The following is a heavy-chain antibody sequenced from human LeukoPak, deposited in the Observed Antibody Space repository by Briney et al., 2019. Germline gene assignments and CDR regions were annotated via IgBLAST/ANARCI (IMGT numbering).Heavy chain of an antibody. J-gene: IGHJ3*02. CDR2: IYRSGTT. V-gene: IGHV4-61*02. CDR1: GDSIDSRSYY. D-gene: IGHD3-9*01. CDR3: TLESVILTTRGPFDI. Sequence: SETLSLTCTVSGDSIDSRSYYWTWIRQPAGKRPEWIGRIYRSGTTNYNPSLKSRVTISLHTSQNQFSLNLTSVTAAHTAVYYCTLESVILTTRGPFDIWGEGTLVTVSS.